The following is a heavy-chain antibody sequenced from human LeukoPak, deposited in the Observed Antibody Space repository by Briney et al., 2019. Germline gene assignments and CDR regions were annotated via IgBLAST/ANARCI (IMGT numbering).Heavy chain of an antibody. V-gene: IGHV3-53*01. Sequence: GGSLRLSCTVSGFTVSSNSMSWVRQAPGKGLEWVAFIYSGGNTHYSDSVKGRFTISRDNSKNTLYLQMNSRRADHTAVYYCARRAGEYSHPYDYWGQGTLVTVSS. CDR1: GFTVSSNS. J-gene: IGHJ4*02. CDR2: IYSGGNT. D-gene: IGHD4-17*01. CDR3: ARRAGEYSHPYDY.